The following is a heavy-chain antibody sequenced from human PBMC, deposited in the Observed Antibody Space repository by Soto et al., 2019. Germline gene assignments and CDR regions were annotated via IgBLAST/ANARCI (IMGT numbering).Heavy chain of an antibody. V-gene: IGHV3-74*01. D-gene: IGHD1-26*01. CDR3: ARDLGGAGSY. J-gene: IGHJ4*02. CDR2: LNRDGSRT. CDR1: GFTFSNYW. Sequence: AQLVESGGGLVQPGGSLRLSCAASGFTFSNYWMHWVRQVPGQGPVWVSRLNRDGSRTDYADSVRGRFTIFRDNARNTLYLQMNSLRAEDTAMYYCARDLGGAGSYWGKGTLVTVSS.